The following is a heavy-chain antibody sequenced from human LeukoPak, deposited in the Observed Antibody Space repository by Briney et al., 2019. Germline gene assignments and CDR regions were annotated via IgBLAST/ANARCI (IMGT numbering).Heavy chain of an antibody. D-gene: IGHD3-22*01. CDR1: NHLWRYG. CDR2: INGCGGST. V-gene: IGHV3-23*01. CDR3: AKGLKYYYDSSPSPGMY. J-gene: IGHJ4*02. Sequence: GALRPSFCSSGNHLWRYGMSLVRPAPREGLEWVPTINGCGGSTYYADSVKGRFTISRDNSKNTLYLQMNSLRAEDTAVYYCAKGLKYYYDSSPSPGMYWGQGTLVTVSS.